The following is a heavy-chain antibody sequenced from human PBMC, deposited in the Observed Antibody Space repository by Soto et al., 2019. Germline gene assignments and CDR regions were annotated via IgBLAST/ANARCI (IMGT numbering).Heavy chain of an antibody. CDR2: SYWDDDK. J-gene: IGHJ4*02. CDR3: ARALGSWGAYYFDY. CDR1: GFSLNTYGVG. D-gene: IGHD3-10*01. V-gene: IGHV2-5*02. Sequence: QITLKESGPTLVKPTQTLTLNCTVSGFSLNTYGVGVGWIRQPPGKALEWLALSYWDDDKRYSPSLKSRLTIAKDTSKNQVVHTITNMQPVNTDTYDCARALGSWGAYYFDYWGQGTMVTVSS.